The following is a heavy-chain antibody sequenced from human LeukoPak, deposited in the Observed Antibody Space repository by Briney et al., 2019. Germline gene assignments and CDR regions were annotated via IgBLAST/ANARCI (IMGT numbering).Heavy chain of an antibody. Sequence: GGALRLSCAASGFTFSSSWMTWVRQAPGKGLEWVASIREDGSQKSAVDSVRGRFTIARDNAKNSVYLQMDSLRAEDTALYYCAKDAGIAAYTPDYWGQGTLVTVSS. CDR2: IREDGSQK. D-gene: IGHD6-13*01. CDR1: GFTFSSSW. V-gene: IGHV3-7*01. CDR3: AKDAGIAAYTPDY. J-gene: IGHJ4*02.